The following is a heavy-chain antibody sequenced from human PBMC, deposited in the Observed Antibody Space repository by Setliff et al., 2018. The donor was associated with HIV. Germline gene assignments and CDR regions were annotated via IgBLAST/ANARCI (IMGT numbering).Heavy chain of an antibody. CDR2: ITPNSGGT. Sequence: ASVKVSCKASGYIFIGYYIHWVRQAPGQGLEWMGRITPNSGGTDYAQKFQGRVTMTRDTSISTAYMELSRLRSDDTAVYFCARRSDWFDPWGQGTLVTVSS. CDR3: ARRSDWFDP. V-gene: IGHV1-2*06. J-gene: IGHJ5*02. CDR1: GYIFIGYY.